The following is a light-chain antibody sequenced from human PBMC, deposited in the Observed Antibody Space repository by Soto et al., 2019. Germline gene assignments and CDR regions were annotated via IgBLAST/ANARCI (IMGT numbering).Light chain of an antibody. V-gene: IGKV1-39*01. CDR3: QQLNSYPQP. CDR1: QSISSY. CDR2: AAS. Sequence: DIQMTQSPSSLSASVGDRVTITCRASQSISSYLNWYQQKPGKAPKLLIYAASSLQSGVPSRFSGSGSGTDFTLTISSLQPEDSATYFCQQLNSYPQPFGQGTRLEIK. J-gene: IGKJ5*01.